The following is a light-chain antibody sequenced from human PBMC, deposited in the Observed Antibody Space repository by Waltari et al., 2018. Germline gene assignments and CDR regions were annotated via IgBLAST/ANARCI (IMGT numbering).Light chain of an antibody. Sequence: VLAQAPGTLSLSPGESANRDCRASRSVRGNYLAWYQQKPGQSPRILIYDTSTSATGIPDRFRGSGSGTDFTLTINRLEPEDFAVYFCQQYSASPHVTFGQGTRLEIK. CDR1: RSVRGNY. CDR3: QQYSASPHVT. V-gene: IGKV3-20*01. J-gene: IGKJ5*01. CDR2: DTS.